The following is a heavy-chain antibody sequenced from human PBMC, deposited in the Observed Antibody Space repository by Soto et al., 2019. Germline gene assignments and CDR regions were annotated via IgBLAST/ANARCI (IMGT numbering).Heavy chain of an antibody. CDR2: ISYDGSHK. D-gene: IGHD2-15*01. V-gene: IGHV3-30*18. Sequence: GGSLRLSCAGSGFTLSNYGLHWVRQAPGKGLEWVAVISYDGSHKYYADSVKGRFTISRDNSNNMLYLQMDSLRAEDTAVYYCAKDGAPRYCSRSSCHTAGAYWGQGTLVTVSS. CDR1: GFTLSNYG. J-gene: IGHJ4*02. CDR3: AKDGAPRYCSRSSCHTAGAY.